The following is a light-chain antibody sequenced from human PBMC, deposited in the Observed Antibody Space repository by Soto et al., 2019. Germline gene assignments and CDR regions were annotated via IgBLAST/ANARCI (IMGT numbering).Light chain of an antibody. CDR1: QRVGGNS. Sequence: ELVWTQSPATRSLSPGKRATLSCRANQRVGGNSLAWYQQKPGQAPRLLIYGAFTRATGIPDRFSGSGSGTDFNLTISRLETEDFAVYYCQQYATSTKTFGQGTKLDIK. CDR2: GAF. CDR3: QQYATSTKT. V-gene: IGKV3-20*01. J-gene: IGKJ1*01.